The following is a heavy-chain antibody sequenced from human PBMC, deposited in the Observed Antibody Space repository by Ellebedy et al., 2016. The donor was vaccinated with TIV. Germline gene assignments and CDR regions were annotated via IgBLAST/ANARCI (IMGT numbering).Heavy chain of an antibody. CDR1: GFAFSGSG. V-gene: IGHV3-33*01. D-gene: IGHD1-14*01. J-gene: IGHJ2*01. CDR3: ARDSGTGARYSDV. CDR2: IWYDGTNK. Sequence: GESLKISCAASGFAFSGSGMHWVRQAPGKGLEWVAVIWYDGTNKYYADSVKGRFTISRDNSKNTLYLQMNSLRVGDTAVYYCARDSGTGARYSDVWGRGTRVTVSS.